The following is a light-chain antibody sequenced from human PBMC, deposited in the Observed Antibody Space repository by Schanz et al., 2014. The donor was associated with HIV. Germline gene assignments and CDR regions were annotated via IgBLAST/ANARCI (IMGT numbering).Light chain of an antibody. V-gene: IGLV2-23*02. CDR2: EVI. CDR1: NSDVGSYNF. Sequence: QSALTQPASVSGSPGQSITISCTGTNSDVGSYNFVSWYQQHPGKAPKLMIYEVIKRPSGVSNRFSGSKSGNTASLTISGLLTEDEDDYYCSSYAGSNNVIFGGGTKVTVL. CDR3: SSYAGSNNVI. J-gene: IGLJ2*01.